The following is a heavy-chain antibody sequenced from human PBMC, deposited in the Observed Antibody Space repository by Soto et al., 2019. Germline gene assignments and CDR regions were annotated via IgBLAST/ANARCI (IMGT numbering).Heavy chain of an antibody. CDR2: IIPVFGLV. V-gene: IGHV1-69*01. CDR3: AGGRIVVVGSRAYYGMDV. D-gene: IGHD3-22*01. J-gene: IGHJ6*02. Sequence: QVHLLLPSGAEVKKPGSSVKVSCKASGGTPSNSAISWVRQAPGQGLEWMGGIIPVFGLVKYAQNFQGRVTITADESTNPAYMELSSLRPEDTAVYYCAGGRIVVVGSRAYYGMDVWGQGTTVTVS. CDR1: GGTPSNSA.